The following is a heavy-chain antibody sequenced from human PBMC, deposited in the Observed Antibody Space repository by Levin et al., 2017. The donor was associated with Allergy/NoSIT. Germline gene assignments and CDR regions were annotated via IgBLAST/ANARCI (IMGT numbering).Heavy chain of an antibody. CDR3: AKVPGYSGYEEYFQH. CDR2: ISYDGSNK. Sequence: GVSLRLSCAASGFTFSSYGMHWVRQAPGKGLEWVAVISYDGSNKYYADSVKGRFTISRDNSKNTLYLQMNSLRAEDTAVYYCAKVPGYSGYEEYFQHWGQGTLVTVSS. CDR1: GFTFSSYG. V-gene: IGHV3-30*18. J-gene: IGHJ1*01. D-gene: IGHD5-12*01.